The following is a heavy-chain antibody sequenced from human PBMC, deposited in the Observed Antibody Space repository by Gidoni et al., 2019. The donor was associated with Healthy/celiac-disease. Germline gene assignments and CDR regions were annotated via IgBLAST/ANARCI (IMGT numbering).Heavy chain of an antibody. V-gene: IGHV4-39*01. J-gene: IGHJ5*02. D-gene: IGHD3-22*01. CDR2: IHYSGST. CDR1: GGSIRSSSYY. Sequence: QLQLQESGPGLVKPSETLSLTCTVSGGSIRSSSYYCGWIRQPPGKGLEWIGSIHYSGSTYYNPSLKSRVTISVDTSKNQFSLKLSSVTAADTAVYYCARGGLHYYDSSGYYNNWFDPWGQGTLVTVSS. CDR3: ARGGLHYYDSSGYYNNWFDP.